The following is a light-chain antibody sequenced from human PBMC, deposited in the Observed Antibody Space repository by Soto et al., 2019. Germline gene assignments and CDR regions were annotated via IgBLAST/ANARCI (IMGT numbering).Light chain of an antibody. CDR2: RAS. Sequence: IRMTQSPSSRSASTGDRVTITCRARQGIRSWLACYPLGQGKAPKLMIFRASTLESGVPSRFRGSGSGTEFTLNISSMQLEGVANYYCHQVKSYARTVGKGTKVDSK. CDR3: HQVKSYART. CDR1: QGIRSW. J-gene: IGKJ1*01. V-gene: IGKV1-5*03.